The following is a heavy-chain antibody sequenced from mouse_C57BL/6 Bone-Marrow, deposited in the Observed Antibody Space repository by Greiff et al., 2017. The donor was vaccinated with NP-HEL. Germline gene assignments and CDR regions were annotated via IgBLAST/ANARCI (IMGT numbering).Heavy chain of an antibody. V-gene: IGHV5-15*01. CDR3: ARLTGGYWYFDV. Sequence: EVKLVESGGGLVQPGGSLKLSCAASGFTFSDYGMAWVRQAPRKGPEWVAFISNLAYSIYYADTVTGRFTISRENAKNTLYLEMSSLRSADTSMFDCARLTGGYWYFDVWGTGTTVTVAS. CDR2: ISNLAYSI. J-gene: IGHJ1*03. CDR1: GFTFSDYG.